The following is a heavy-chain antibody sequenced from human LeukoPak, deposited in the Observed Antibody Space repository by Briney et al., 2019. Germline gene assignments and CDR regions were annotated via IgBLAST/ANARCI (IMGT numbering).Heavy chain of an antibody. CDR1: GFAVIDNY. D-gene: IGHD3-3*01. J-gene: IGHJ5*01. Sequence: GGSLRLSCAASGFAVIDNYMNWVRQAPGKGLEWVAVIYSGGNTYYADSVKGRFTISRDNSKNTLYLQMNSLRAEDTAVYYCAYYDFWFDYWGQGTLVSVSS. CDR3: AYYDFWFDY. V-gene: IGHV3-66*01. CDR2: IYSGGNT.